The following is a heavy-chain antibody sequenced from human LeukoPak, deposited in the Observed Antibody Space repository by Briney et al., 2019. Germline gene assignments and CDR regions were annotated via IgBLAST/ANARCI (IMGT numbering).Heavy chain of an antibody. CDR2: IRYDGSNK. J-gene: IGHJ4*02. V-gene: IGHV3-30*02. Sequence: GGSLRLSCAASGFTFSSYGMHWVRQAPGKGLEWVAFIRYDGSNKYYADSVKGRFTISRDNSKNTLYLQMNSLRAEDTAVYYCAKDLYDSSGYYPGYFDYRGQGTLVTVSS. CDR3: AKDLYDSSGYYPGYFDY. D-gene: IGHD3-22*01. CDR1: GFTFSSYG.